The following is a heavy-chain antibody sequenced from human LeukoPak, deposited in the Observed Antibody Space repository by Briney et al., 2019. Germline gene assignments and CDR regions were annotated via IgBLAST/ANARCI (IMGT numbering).Heavy chain of an antibody. CDR3: ARDSGWSLGGTGYPRY. Sequence: GGSLRLSCAASGFTFSSYWMTWVRQAPGKGLEWVANIKEDGSEKYYADSLKGRFTISRDNARNSLYMQMNSLRAEDTALYYCARDSGWSLGGTGYPRYWGQGTLVTVSS. CDR2: IKEDGSEK. D-gene: IGHD3/OR15-3a*01. J-gene: IGHJ4*02. CDR1: GFTFSSYW. V-gene: IGHV3-7*03.